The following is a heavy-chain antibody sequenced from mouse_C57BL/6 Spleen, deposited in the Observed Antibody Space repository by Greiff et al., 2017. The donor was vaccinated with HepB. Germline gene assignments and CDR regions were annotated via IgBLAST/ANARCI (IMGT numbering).Heavy chain of an antibody. J-gene: IGHJ3*01. CDR3: ASHSGAY. D-gene: IGHD4-1*01. Sequence: QVQLQQSGPELVKPGASVKLSCKASGYTFTSYDINWVKQRPGQGLEWIGWIYPRAGSTKYNEKFKGKATLTVDTSSSTAYMELHSLTSEDSAVYFCASHSGAYWGQGTLVTVSA. V-gene: IGHV1-85*01. CDR1: GYTFTSYD. CDR2: IYPRAGST.